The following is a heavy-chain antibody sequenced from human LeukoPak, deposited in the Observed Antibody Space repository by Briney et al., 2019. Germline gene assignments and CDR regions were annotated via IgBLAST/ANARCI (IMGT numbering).Heavy chain of an antibody. Sequence: GGSLRLSCAASGFTFCRYWMSCVRQAPGKGLEWVANIKEAGSEQYYVDSVKGRFTISRDNAKNSLSLQMNSLRAEDTAVYYCARFCRNGDWYTCAFDIWGQGTMVTVSS. CDR3: ARFCRNGDWYTCAFDI. CDR2: IKEAGSEQ. V-gene: IGHV3-7*04. D-gene: IGHD2-21*02. J-gene: IGHJ3*02. CDR1: GFTFCRYW.